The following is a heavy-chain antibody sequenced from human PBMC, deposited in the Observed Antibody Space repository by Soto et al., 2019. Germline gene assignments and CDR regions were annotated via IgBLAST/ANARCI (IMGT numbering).Heavy chain of an antibody. D-gene: IGHD2-2*02. CDR2: VNPKSGNT. V-gene: IGHV1-8*01. CDR1: GYSFSTYD. Sequence: QVQLVQSGAEVKKPGASVKVSCKASGYSFSTYDINWVRQAAGQGLEWMGWVNPKSGNTDYAQRFRGRVTMTSNTSISTAYVELSALTPDDTAVYYCARHYCDSTSCYTDWFDPWGQGTLVTVSS. J-gene: IGHJ5*02. CDR3: ARHYCDSTSCYTDWFDP.